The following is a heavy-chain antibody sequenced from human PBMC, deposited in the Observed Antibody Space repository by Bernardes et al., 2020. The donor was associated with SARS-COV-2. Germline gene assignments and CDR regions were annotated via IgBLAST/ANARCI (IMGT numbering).Heavy chain of an antibody. CDR3: VRGPQGMNYYYYLIDV. CDR1: GFTFSSYI. V-gene: IGHV3-21*01. CDR2: ITSTSSYI. Sequence: GGSLRLSCAASGFTFSSYIMNWVRQAPGKGLEWVASITSTSSYIYYADSVKGRFTISRENAKSSLYLQVNSLRADDTAVYYCVRGPQGMNYYYYLIDVWGQGTTVTVSS. J-gene: IGHJ6*02. D-gene: IGHD3-10*01.